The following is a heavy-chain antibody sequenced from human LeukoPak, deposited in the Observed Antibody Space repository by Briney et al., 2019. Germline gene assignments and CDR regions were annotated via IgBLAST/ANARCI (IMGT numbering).Heavy chain of an antibody. Sequence: GGSLRLSCAASGFAFSTYSVNWVRQAPGKGLEWVSYISSSSTTIYYAGSVKGRFTISRDNAMNSVYLQMNSLRAEDTAVYYCARAKRNGFDIWGQGTMVTVSS. CDR2: ISSSSTTI. CDR1: GFAFSTYS. CDR3: ARAKRNGFDI. J-gene: IGHJ3*02. V-gene: IGHV3-48*01.